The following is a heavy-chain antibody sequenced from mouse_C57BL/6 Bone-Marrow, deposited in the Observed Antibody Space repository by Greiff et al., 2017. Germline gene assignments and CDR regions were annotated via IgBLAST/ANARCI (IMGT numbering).Heavy chain of an antibody. CDR1: GYTFTSYW. CDR2: IHPNSGST. CDR3: TRSVLWLRRYYAMTN. D-gene: IGHD2-2*01. J-gene: IGHJ4*01. Sequence: QVQLQQPGAELVKPGASVKLSCKASGYTFTSYWMNWVKQSPGQGLEWIGMIHPNSGSTSYNEKFKSKATLTVDKSSSTAYMQLSSLTSEDSAVYYSTRSVLWLRRYYAMTNWGQGPSATVS. V-gene: IGHV1-64*01.